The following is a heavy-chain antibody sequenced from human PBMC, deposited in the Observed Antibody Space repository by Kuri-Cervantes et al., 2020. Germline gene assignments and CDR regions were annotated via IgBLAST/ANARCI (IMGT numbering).Heavy chain of an antibody. Sequence: GESLKISCAASGFTFSSYAMSWVRQAPGKGLEWVSAISGSGGSTYYADSVKGRFTISRDNSKNTLYLQMNSLRAEDTAAYYCAKSLITMIVVAWGQGTLVTVSS. CDR1: GFTFSSYA. D-gene: IGHD3-22*01. V-gene: IGHV3-23*01. CDR2: ISGSGGST. J-gene: IGHJ5*02. CDR3: AKSLITMIVVA.